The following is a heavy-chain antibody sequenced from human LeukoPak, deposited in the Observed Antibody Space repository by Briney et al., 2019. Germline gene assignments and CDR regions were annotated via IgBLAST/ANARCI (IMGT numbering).Heavy chain of an antibody. CDR1: GGSISSYY. CDR2: IYYSGST. CDR3: ARLHYDTLTGAFDY. D-gene: IGHD3-9*01. Sequence: SEALSLTCTVSGGSISSYYWSWIRQPPGKGLEWIGYIYYSGSTNYNPSLKSRVTISVDTSKNQFSLKLSSVTAAGTAVYYCARLHYDTLTGAFDYWGQGTLVTASS. V-gene: IGHV4-59*01. J-gene: IGHJ4*02.